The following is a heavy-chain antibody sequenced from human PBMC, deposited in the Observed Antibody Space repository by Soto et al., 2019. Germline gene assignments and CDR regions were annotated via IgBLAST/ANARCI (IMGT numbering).Heavy chain of an antibody. J-gene: IGHJ3*01. CDR2: INNGGDT. CDR3: AKEGKEAAFDL. CDR1: GFTFSDYA. V-gene: IGHV3-23*01. Sequence: RLSCAASGFTFSDYAMSWVRQAPGKGLEWVSAINNGGDTYYADSVKGRFTISRDNSKNTLSLQVTSLRAEDTAVYYCAKEGKEAAFDLWGQGTMVTVSS.